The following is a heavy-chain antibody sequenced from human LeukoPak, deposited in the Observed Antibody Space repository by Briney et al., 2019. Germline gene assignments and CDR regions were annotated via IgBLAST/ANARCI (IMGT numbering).Heavy chain of an antibody. J-gene: IGHJ4*02. CDR1: GFTFSSYA. V-gene: IGHV3-23*01. Sequence: GGSLRLSCAASGFTFSSYAMSWVRQAPGKGLEWVSAISGSGGSTSYADSVKGRFTISRDNSKNTLYLQMNGLRAEDTAVYYCANPRDSSTWYTFDYWGQGTLVTVSS. D-gene: IGHD6-13*01. CDR3: ANPRDSSTWYTFDY. CDR2: ISGSGGST.